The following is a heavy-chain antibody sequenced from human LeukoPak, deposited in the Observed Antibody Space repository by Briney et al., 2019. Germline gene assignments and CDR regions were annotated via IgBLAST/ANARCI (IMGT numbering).Heavy chain of an antibody. CDR2: IKQDGSEK. CDR1: GFTFSTYW. Sequence: GGSLRLSCAASGFTFSTYWLTWVRRAPGKGLEGVANIKQDGSEKYYVDSVKGRFTVSRDNAKNSVFLLMNSLRADDTAVYYCARDREVPTPDEYFEHWGQGTLVTVSS. J-gene: IGHJ1*01. D-gene: IGHD5-24*01. CDR3: ARDREVPTPDEYFEH. V-gene: IGHV3-7*01.